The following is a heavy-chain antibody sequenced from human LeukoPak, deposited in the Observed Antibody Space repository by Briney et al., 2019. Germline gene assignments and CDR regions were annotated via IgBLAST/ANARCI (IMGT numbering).Heavy chain of an antibody. CDR3: AKGYYYMDV. Sequence: GRSLRLSCAASGFTFSSYGMHWVRQAPGKGLEWVAFIWYDGSNKYYAGSVKGRFTISRDNSKNTLYLQMNSLRAEDTAVYYCAKGYYYMDVWGKGTTVTVSS. J-gene: IGHJ6*03. CDR1: GFTFSSYG. V-gene: IGHV3-33*06. CDR2: IWYDGSNK.